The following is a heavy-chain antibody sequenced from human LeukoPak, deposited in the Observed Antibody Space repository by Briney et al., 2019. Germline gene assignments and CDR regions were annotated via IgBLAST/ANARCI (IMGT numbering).Heavy chain of an antibody. CDR3: ARLSTLKYYFDY. Sequence: SETLSPTCTVSGGSISRYYWSWIRQPPGEGLEWIGYIYYSGSTNYNPSLKSRVTITIDTSKNQFSLNLSSVTAADTAVYYCARLSTLKYYFDYWGQGTLVTVSS. CDR1: GGSISRYY. CDR2: IYYSGST. V-gene: IGHV4-59*08. J-gene: IGHJ4*02.